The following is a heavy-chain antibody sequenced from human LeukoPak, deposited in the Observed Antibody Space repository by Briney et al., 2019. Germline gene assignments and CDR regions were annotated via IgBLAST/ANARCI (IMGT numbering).Heavy chain of an antibody. V-gene: IGHV3-23*01. CDR1: GFTFSSYA. CDR2: ISGSGTST. CDR3: AKSPYGTSSMAWFDP. Sequence: GGSLRLSCAASGFTFSSYAMSWVRQAPGKGLECVSGISGSGTSTYYADSVKGRFTISRDNSNNRLYLQMNSLRAEDTAVYYCAKSPYGTSSMAWFDPWGQGTLVTVSS. D-gene: IGHD6-6*01. J-gene: IGHJ5*02.